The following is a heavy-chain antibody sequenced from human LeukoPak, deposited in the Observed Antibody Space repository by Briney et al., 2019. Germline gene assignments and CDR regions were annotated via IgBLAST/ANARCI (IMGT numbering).Heavy chain of an antibody. D-gene: IGHD3-10*01. J-gene: IGHJ3*02. CDR1: GFTFSSYG. V-gene: IGHV3-33*01. CDR3: ARDGLLWFGEADAFDI. Sequence: GGSLRRSCAASGFTFSSYGMHWVRQAPGKGLEWVAVIWYDGSNKYYADSVKGRFTISRDNSKNTLYLQMNSLRAEDTAVYYCARDGLLWFGEADAFDIWGQGTMVTVSS. CDR2: IWYDGSNK.